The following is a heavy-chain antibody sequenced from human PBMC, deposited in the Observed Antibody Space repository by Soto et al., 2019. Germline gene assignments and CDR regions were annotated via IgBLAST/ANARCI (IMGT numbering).Heavy chain of an antibody. CDR2: IWYDGSNK. CDR1: GFTFSSYG. Sequence: PGGSLRLSCAASGFTFSSYGMHWVRQAPGKGLEWVAVIWYDGSNKYYADSVKGRFTISRDNSKNTLYLQMNSLRAEDTAVYYCARNVPNYYYYGMDVWGQGTTVTVSS. CDR3: ARNVPNYYYYGMDV. V-gene: IGHV3-33*01. J-gene: IGHJ6*02. D-gene: IGHD2-2*01.